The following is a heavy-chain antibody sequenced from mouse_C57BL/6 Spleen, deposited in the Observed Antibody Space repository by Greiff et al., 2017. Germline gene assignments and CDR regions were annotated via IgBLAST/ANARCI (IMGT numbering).Heavy chain of an antibody. V-gene: IGHV1-61*01. CDR3: ARLVPFDY. CDR1: GYTFTSYW. CDR2: IYPSDSET. J-gene: IGHJ2*01. Sequence: VKLQQPGAELVRPGSSVKLSCKASGYTFTSYWMDWVKQRPGQGLEWIGNIYPSDSETHYNQKFKDKATLTVDKSSSTAYMQLSSLTSEDSAVYYCARLVPFDYWGQGTTLTVSS.